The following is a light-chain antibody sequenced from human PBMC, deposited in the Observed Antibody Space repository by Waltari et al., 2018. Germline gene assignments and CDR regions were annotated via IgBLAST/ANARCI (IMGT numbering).Light chain of an antibody. V-gene: IGLV1-44*01. CDR2: TNN. CDR3: AAWDDSLDVWV. CDR1: SSNIGSNS. Sequence: QSVLTQPPSASGPPGQRVSFSCSGTSSNIGSNSVNWYQHLPGTAPKLLIHTNNHRPAGVPARFSGSRSGTSASLAISGLRSEDEADYFCAAWDDSLDVWVFGGGTKLTVL. J-gene: IGLJ3*02.